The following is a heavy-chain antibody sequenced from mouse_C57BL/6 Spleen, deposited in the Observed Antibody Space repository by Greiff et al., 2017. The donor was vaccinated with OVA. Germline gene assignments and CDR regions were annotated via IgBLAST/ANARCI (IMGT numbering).Heavy chain of an antibody. D-gene: IGHD4-1*01. CDR2: IYPGDGDT. J-gene: IGHJ2*01. CDR3: ARELGLYFDY. Sequence: QVQLKESGPELVKPGASVKISCKASGYAFSSSWMNWVKQRPGKGLEWIGRIYPGDGDTNYNGKFKGKATLTADKSSSTAYMQLSSLTSEDSAVYFCARELGLYFDYWGQGTTLTVSS. CDR1: GYAFSSSW. V-gene: IGHV1-82*01.